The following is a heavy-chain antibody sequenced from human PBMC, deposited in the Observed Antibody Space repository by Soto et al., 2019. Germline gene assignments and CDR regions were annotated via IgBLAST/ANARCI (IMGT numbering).Heavy chain of an antibody. Sequence: VQLVQSGAEVKKPGASVKVSCKTSGDSFNDYYIHWVRQAPGQGLEGMGWINPNGGVTKYAQKFRGRVTVTRDTSIRTVYMELSSLRSDDTAVYYCARESGGATATLDYYYFYMDVWGKGTTVTVSS. CDR2: INPNGGVT. CDR1: GDSFNDYY. CDR3: ARESGGATATLDYYYFYMDV. D-gene: IGHD5-12*01. J-gene: IGHJ6*03. V-gene: IGHV1-2*02.